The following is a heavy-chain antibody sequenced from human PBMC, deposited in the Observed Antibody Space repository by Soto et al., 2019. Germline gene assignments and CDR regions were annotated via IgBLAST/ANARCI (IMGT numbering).Heavy chain of an antibody. CDR2: ISNDVSNK. Sequence: PGGSLRLSCAASGFTFRAYGMYWVRQAPGKGLEWVAVISNDVSNKYYADSVKGRFAISRDNSKNTLYLQMNSLRGEDTAMYYCAKGSSSVYYYYYGLAVWGQGTRVTVSS. CDR1: GFTFRAYG. J-gene: IGHJ6*02. CDR3: AKGSSSVYYYYYGLAV. V-gene: IGHV3-30*18. D-gene: IGHD6-6*01.